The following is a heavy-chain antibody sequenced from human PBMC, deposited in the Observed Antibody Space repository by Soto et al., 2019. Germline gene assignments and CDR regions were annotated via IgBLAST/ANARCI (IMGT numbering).Heavy chain of an antibody. J-gene: IGHJ6*02. D-gene: IGHD3-3*01. CDR2: IYHSGST. Sequence: SETLSLTCAVSSGSISSSNWWSWVRQPPGKGLEWIGEIYHSGSTNYNPSLKSRVTISVDKSKNQFSLKLSSVTAADTAVYYCARDRVLRFLEWLLSSGMDVWGQGTTVTVSS. CDR1: SGSISSSNW. V-gene: IGHV4-4*02. CDR3: ARDRVLRFLEWLLSSGMDV.